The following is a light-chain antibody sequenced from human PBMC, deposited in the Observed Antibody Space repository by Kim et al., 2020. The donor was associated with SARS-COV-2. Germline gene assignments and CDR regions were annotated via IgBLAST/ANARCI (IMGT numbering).Light chain of an antibody. CDR3: QKYNNCPVYT. CDR1: QSVSSN. J-gene: IGKJ2*01. CDR2: GAS. V-gene: IGKV3-15*01. Sequence: TPGERVPLSCRASQSVSSNLGWYPQKPGQGPRLLIHGASPRATGIPARFSGSGSGTEFNLTIRSLQSEDFAVYYCQKYNNCPVYTFGQGNKLEI.